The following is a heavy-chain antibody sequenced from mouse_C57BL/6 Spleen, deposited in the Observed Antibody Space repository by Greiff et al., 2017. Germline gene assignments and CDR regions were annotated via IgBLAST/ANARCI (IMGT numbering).Heavy chain of an antibody. CDR1: GYTFTSYW. CDR3: ARLANDG. J-gene: IGHJ3*02. D-gene: IGHD2-12*01. CDR2: IDPSDSYT. V-gene: IGHV1-59*01. Sequence: QVQLQQPGAELVRPGTSVKLSCKASGYTFTSYWMHWVKQRPGQGLEWIGVIDPSDSYTNYNQKFKGKATLTVDTSSSTAYMQLSSLTSEDSAVYYCARLANDGWGQGTLVTVSA.